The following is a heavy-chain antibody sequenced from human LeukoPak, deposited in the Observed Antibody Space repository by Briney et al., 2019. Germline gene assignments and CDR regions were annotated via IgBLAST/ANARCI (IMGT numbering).Heavy chain of an antibody. V-gene: IGHV3-9*01. CDR2: ISWNSGSI. J-gene: IGHJ3*02. D-gene: IGHD6-19*01. Sequence: GGSLRLSCAASGFTFDDYAMHWVRQAPGKGLEWVSGISWNSGSIGYADSVKGRFTISRDNAKNSLYLQMNSLRAEDTALYYCAKDRAVAAKRGFDAFDIWSQGTMVTVSS. CDR3: AKDRAVAAKRGFDAFDI. CDR1: GFTFDDYA.